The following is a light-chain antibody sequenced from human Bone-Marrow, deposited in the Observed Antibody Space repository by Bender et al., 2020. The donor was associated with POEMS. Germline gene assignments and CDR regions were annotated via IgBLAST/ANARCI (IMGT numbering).Light chain of an antibody. Sequence: QSALTQPASVSGSPGQSITISCTGTSSDIGSYNFVSWYQQHPGKAPKLMIYEVTKRPSGVSNRFSGSKSGNTASLTISGLQAEDEAEYFCCSYAGSSTILFGGGTKLTVL. J-gene: IGLJ3*02. V-gene: IGLV2-23*02. CDR3: CSYAGSSTIL. CDR1: SSDIGSYNF. CDR2: EVT.